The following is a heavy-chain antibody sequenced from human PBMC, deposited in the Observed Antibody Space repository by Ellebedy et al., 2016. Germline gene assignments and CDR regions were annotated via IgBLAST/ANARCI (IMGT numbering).Heavy chain of an antibody. CDR3: TRGLTGYLNWFDP. CDR1: SGSIISYY. CDR2: LYYSGST. J-gene: IGHJ5*02. Sequence: SETLSLTCTVSSGSIISYYWSWIRQPPGKGLEWIGYLYYSGSTNYNPSLKSRVTISVDTSKNQFFLKLNSITAADTAVYYCTRGLTGYLNWFDPWGQGTLVTVSS. D-gene: IGHD3-9*01. V-gene: IGHV4-59*01.